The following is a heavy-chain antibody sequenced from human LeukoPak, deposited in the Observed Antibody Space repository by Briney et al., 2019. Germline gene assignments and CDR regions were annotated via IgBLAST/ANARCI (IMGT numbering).Heavy chain of an antibody. J-gene: IGHJ4*02. CDR1: GGSISSGGYS. CDR3: ARGRVSSIAVAGHFDY. CDR2: IYHSGST. Sequence: SETLSLTCAVSGGSISSGGYSWSWIRQPPGKGLEWIGYIYHSGSTYYNPSLKSRVTISVDTSKNQFSLKLSSVTAADTAVYYCARGRVSSIAVAGHFDYWGQGTLVTVSS. V-gene: IGHV4-30-2*01. D-gene: IGHD6-19*01.